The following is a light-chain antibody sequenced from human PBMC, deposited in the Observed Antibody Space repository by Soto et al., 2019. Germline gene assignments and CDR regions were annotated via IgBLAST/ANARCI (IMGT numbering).Light chain of an antibody. CDR1: QSVSTN. V-gene: IGKV3-11*01. J-gene: IGKJ4*01. CDR2: DAS. Sequence: EIVLTQSPATLPLSPGERATLSCRASQSVSTNLAWYQQTPGQAPRLLIHDASKKATGVPARFSGSGSGTDFTLTISSLEPEDFAVYYCQRALTFGGGTKVEIK. CDR3: QRALT.